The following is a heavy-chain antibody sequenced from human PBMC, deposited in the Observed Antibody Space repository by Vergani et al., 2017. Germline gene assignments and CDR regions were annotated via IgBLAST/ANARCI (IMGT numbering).Heavy chain of an antibody. V-gene: IGHV1-69*11. CDR3: ASIPFSGYGLGDY. CDR2: IIPILGTA. D-gene: IGHD5-12*01. Sequence: QVQLVQSGAEVKKPGSSVKVSCKASGGTLSSYAISWVRQAPGQGLEWMGRIIPILGTANYAQKFQGRVTITADESTSTAYMELSSLRSEDTAVYYCASIPFSGYGLGDYWGQGTLVTVSS. CDR1: GGTLSSYA. J-gene: IGHJ4*02.